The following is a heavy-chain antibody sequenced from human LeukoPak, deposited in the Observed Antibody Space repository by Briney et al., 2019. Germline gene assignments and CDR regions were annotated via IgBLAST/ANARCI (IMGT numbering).Heavy chain of an antibody. J-gene: IGHJ4*02. CDR1: GGSISSSSYY. CDR2: IYYSGST. D-gene: IGHD5-18*01. V-gene: IGHV4-39*01. CDR3: ARRGGYSYGLFDY. Sequence: SETLSLTCTVSGGSISSSSYYWGWIRQPPGKGLEWFGSIYYSGSTYYNPSLKSRVTISVDTSKNQFPLKLSSVTTADTAVYYCARRGGYSYGLFDYWGQGTLVTVSS.